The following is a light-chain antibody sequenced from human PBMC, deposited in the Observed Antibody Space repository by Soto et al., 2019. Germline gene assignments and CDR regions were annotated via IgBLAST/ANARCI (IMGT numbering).Light chain of an antibody. J-gene: IGLJ2*01. CDR1: SSNSGNNY. Sequence: QSVLTQPPSVSAAPGQSIAISCSGSSSNSGNNYVCWYQHLPGTAPKLLIYDNNKRPSVIPDRFSGSKSGTSATLDITGLQTGDEADYYCGTWDSSLSAVVFGGGTKLTVL. CDR2: DNN. CDR3: GTWDSSLSAVV. V-gene: IGLV1-51*01.